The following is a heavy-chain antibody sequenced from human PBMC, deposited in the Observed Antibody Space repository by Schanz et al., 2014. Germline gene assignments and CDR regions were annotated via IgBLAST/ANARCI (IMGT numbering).Heavy chain of an antibody. V-gene: IGHV3-11*06. CDR2: ISGSDNYI. CDR1: GFTFNDYY. J-gene: IGHJ4*02. Sequence: QVQLVESGGGLVKPGGSLRLSCAASGFTFNDYYMNWIRQAPGKGLEWVSYISGSDNYINYADSVKGRFTISRDNAKTSLFLLMSSLIAQDSAVYYCARGARQYSGSYSPSDYWGQGTLVTVSS. CDR3: ARGARQYSGSYSPSDY. D-gene: IGHD1-26*01.